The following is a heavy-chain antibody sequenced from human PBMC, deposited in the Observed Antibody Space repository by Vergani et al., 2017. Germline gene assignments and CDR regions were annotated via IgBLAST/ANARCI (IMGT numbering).Heavy chain of an antibody. D-gene: IGHD2-2*02. V-gene: IGHV3-23*01. CDR2: ISGSVGST. CDR3: AKDFCSSTSCYTPPDSFYI. Sequence: EVQLLESGGGLVQPGGSLRLSCAASGLTFSSYAMSWVGQAPGKGLEWVSAISGSVGSTYYADSVKGRFTISRDNSKNTLYLQMNSLRAEDTAVYYCAKDFCSSTSCYTPPDSFYIWDRATMVTVSS. CDR1: GLTFSSYA. J-gene: IGHJ3*02.